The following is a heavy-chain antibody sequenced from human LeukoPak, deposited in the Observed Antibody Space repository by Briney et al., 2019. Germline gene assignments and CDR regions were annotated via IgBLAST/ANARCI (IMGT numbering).Heavy chain of an antibody. D-gene: IGHD2-2*02. J-gene: IGHJ4*02. V-gene: IGHV4-59*01. Sequence: SETLSLTCTVSGGSISSYYWSWIRQPPGKGLEWIGYIYYSGSTNYNPSLKSRVTMSVDTSKNQFSLKLSSVTAADTAVYYCASVGYCSSTSCHTFDYWGQGTLVTVSS. CDR2: IYYSGST. CDR3: ASVGYCSSTSCHTFDY. CDR1: GGSISSYY.